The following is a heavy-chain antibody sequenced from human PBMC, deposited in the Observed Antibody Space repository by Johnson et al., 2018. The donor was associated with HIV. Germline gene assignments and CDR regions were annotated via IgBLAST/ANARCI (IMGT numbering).Heavy chain of an antibody. D-gene: IGHD1-14*01. CDR1: GFTFSSYW. V-gene: IGHV3-7*01. CDR2: IKQDGSEK. J-gene: IGHJ3*01. Sequence: VQLVESGGGLVQPGGSLRLSCAASGFTFSSYWMSWVRQAPGKGLEWVANIKQDGSEKYYVDSVTGRFTISRDNAKNSLYLQMNNLRAEDTALYFCAGSITTSGAFDVWGQGTTVTVSS. CDR3: AGSITTSGAFDV.